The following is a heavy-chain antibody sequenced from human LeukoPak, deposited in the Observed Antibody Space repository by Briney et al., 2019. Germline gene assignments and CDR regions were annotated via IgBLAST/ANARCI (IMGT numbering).Heavy chain of an antibody. J-gene: IGHJ4*02. CDR1: GFTFSSYA. CDR2: ISGSGGST. D-gene: IGHD2-2*02. V-gene: IGHV3-23*01. Sequence: GGSLRLSCAAPGFTFSSYAMSWVRQAPGKGLEWVSAISGSGGSTYYADSVKGRFTISRDNSKNTLYLQMNSLRAEDTAVYYCAKARPAAIRGYYSDYWDQGTLVTVSS. CDR3: AKARPAAIRGYYSDY.